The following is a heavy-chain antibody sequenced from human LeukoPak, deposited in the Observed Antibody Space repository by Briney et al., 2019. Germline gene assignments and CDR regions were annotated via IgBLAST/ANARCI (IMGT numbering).Heavy chain of an antibody. J-gene: IGHJ4*02. D-gene: IGHD5-18*01. CDR2: MNPNSGNT. V-gene: IGHV1-8*01. Sequence: GASVKVSCKASGYSFTSYDINWVRQATGQGLEWMGWMNPNSGNTGYAQKFQGRVTMTRNTSISTAYMELSSLRSEDTAVYYCASGLGYSYGYKFDYWGQGTLVTVSS. CDR1: GYSFTSYD. CDR3: ASGLGYSYGYKFDY.